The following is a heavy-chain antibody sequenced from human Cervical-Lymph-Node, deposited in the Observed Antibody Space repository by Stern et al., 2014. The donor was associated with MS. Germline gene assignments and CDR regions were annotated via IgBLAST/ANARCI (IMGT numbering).Heavy chain of an antibody. V-gene: IGHV3-74*02. J-gene: IGHJ4*02. CDR1: GFTFSSHW. CDR2: IHSDGSST. Sequence: EVQLVESGGGLVQPGGSLRLFCAASGFTFSSHWMHWVRQAPGKGLVWVSRIHSDGSSTSYADSVKGRFTISRDNAKNTLYLQMNSLRAEDTAVYYCARIYGGNSPFDYGGQGTLVTVSS. D-gene: IGHD4-23*01. CDR3: ARIYGGNSPFDY.